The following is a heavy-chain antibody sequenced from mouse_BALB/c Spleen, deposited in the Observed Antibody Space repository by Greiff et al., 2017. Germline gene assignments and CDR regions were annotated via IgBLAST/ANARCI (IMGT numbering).Heavy chain of an antibody. V-gene: IGHV2-9*02. D-gene: IGHD2-14*01. J-gene: IGHJ2*01. Sequence: VQGVESGPGLVAPSQSLSITCTVSGFSLTSYGVHWVRQPPGKGLEWLGVIWAGGSTNYNSALMSRLSISKDNSKSQVFLKMNSLQTDDTAMYYCARDRYDGFDYWGQGTTLTVSA. CDR3: ARDRYDGFDY. CDR2: IWAGGST. CDR1: GFSLTSYG.